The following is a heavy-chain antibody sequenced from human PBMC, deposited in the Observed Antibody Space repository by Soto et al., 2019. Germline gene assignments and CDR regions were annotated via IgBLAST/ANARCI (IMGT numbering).Heavy chain of an antibody. V-gene: IGHV1-69*12. J-gene: IGHJ5*02. CDR2: ITATFGAV. D-gene: IGHD6-6*01. Sequence: QVQLVQSGAEVKKVGSSVKVSCKGSGGTFSSSAMSWMRQAPGQGLEWMGGITATFGAVNYAQKFQGRLTITADEFTDTAYMELSSLTSEDSAVYYCAIDRRTSSLWCDPWGQGTGVSVSS. CDR3: AIDRRTSSLWCDP. CDR1: GGTFSSSA.